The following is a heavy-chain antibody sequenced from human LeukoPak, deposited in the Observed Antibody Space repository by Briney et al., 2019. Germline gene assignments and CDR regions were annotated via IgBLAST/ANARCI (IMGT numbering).Heavy chain of an antibody. V-gene: IGHV4-61*02. Sequence: SETLSLTCTVSGGSISSSSYYWGWIRQPAGQGLAWIGRIYTSGRTNYNPSLKSRLTMSEDTSKNQFSLKLSSATAADTAVYYCARQTSSGGFDYWGQGTLVTVSS. J-gene: IGHJ4*02. CDR1: GGSISSSSYY. CDR2: IYTSGRT. CDR3: ARQTSSGGFDY. D-gene: IGHD3-10*01.